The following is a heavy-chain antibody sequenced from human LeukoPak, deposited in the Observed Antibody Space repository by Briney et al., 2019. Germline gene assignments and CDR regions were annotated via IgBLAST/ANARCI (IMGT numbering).Heavy chain of an antibody. CDR3: ARDTDYYDSSGYAVDAFDI. Sequence: SETLSLTCTVSGYSISSGYYWGWIRQPPGKGLEWIGSIYHSGSTYYNPSLKSRVTISVDTSKNQFSLKLSSVTAPDTAVYYCARDTDYYDSSGYAVDAFDIWGQGTMVTVSS. V-gene: IGHV4-38-2*02. D-gene: IGHD3-22*01. J-gene: IGHJ3*02. CDR2: IYHSGST. CDR1: GYSISSGYY.